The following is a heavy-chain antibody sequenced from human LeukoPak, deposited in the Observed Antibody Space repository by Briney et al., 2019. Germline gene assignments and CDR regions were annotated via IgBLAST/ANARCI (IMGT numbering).Heavy chain of an antibody. J-gene: IGHJ6*03. Sequence: GGSLRLSCAASGFTFSSYAMSWVRQAPGKGLEWVSAISGSGGSTYYADSVKGRFTISRDNSKNTLYLQMNSLRAEDTAVYYCARDPRRGNYEIYYYYYYMDVWGKGTTVTVSS. CDR3: ARDPRRGNYEIYYYYYYMDV. CDR2: ISGSGGST. D-gene: IGHD4-11*01. CDR1: GFTFSSYA. V-gene: IGHV3-23*01.